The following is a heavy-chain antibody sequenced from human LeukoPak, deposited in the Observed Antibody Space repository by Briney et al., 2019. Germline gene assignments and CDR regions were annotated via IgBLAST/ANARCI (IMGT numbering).Heavy chain of an antibody. D-gene: IGHD1-26*01. CDR1: GYSFTSYW. V-gene: IGHV5-51*01. J-gene: IGHJ4*02. CDR2: IYPGDSDT. Sequence: GESLKISCKGSGYSFTSYWIGWVRQVPGKGLEWTGIIYPGDSDTRYSPSFQGQVTISADKSISTAYLQWSSLKASDTAMYYCARQGKMGATYYDYWGQGTLVTVSS. CDR3: ARQGKMGATYYDY.